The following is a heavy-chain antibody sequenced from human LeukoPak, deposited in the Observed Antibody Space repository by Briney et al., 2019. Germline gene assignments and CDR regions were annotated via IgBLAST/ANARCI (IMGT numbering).Heavy chain of an antibody. J-gene: IGHJ4*02. CDR2: IYTSGST. Sequence: SETLSLTCTVSGGSISSGSYYWSWIRQPAGKGLEWIGRIYTSGSTNYNPSLKSRVTLSGDTSKKQFSLKLKSVTAADTAVYYCARGEITPFDYWGQGTLVTVSS. D-gene: IGHD1-14*01. V-gene: IGHV4-61*02. CDR1: GGSISSGSYY. CDR3: ARGEITPFDY.